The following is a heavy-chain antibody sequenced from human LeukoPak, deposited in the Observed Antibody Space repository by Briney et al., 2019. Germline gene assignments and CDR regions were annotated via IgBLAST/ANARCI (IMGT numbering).Heavy chain of an antibody. CDR3: ARAIPPEGTMIVVDITTYYYGMDV. CDR2: ISSSSSYI. D-gene: IGHD3-22*01. Sequence: GGSLRLSCAASGFTFSSYSMNWVRQAPGKGLEWVSSISSSSSYIYYADSVKGRFTISRDNAKNSLYLQMNSLRAEDTAVYYCARAIPPEGTMIVVDITTYYYGMDVWGQGTTVTVSS. J-gene: IGHJ6*02. V-gene: IGHV3-21*01. CDR1: GFTFSSYS.